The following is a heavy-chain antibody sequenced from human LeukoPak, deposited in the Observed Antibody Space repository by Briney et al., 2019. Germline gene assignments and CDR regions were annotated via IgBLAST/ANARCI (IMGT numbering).Heavy chain of an antibody. V-gene: IGHV3-48*01. CDR3: ARDYKYAFDN. Sequence: SLRLSCAASGFTFSTYSMNWVRQAPGKGLEWISYIGISSGNTKYADSVKGRFTISGDKAKNSLYLQMNSLRVEDTAVYYCARDYKYAFDNWGQGTLVTVSS. CDR1: GFTFSTYS. D-gene: IGHD5-24*01. J-gene: IGHJ4*02. CDR2: IGISSGNT.